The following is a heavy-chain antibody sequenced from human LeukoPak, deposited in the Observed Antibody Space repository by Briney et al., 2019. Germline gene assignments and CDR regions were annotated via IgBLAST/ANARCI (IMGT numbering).Heavy chain of an antibody. D-gene: IGHD3-16*01. V-gene: IGHV4-38-2*02. Sequence: PSETLSLTCTVSGYSISSGYYWGWIRQPPGKGLVWIGSIYHRGSTYYNPSLKSRVTISADTSKNQFSLKLSSVTAADTAVYYCASLGGTLAGPWGQRTLVTVSS. J-gene: IGHJ5*02. CDR3: ASLGGTLAGP. CDR2: IYHRGST. CDR1: GYSISSGYY.